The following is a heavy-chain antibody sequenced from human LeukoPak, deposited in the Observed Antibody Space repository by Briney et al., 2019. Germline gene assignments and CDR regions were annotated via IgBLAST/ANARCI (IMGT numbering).Heavy chain of an antibody. D-gene: IGHD4-17*01. CDR1: GDSISSYY. V-gene: IGHV4-59*08. CDR3: ARRNRDYDAFDI. Sequence: SETLSLTCTVSGDSISSYYWSWIRQPPGKGLEWIGYIYYSGSTNYNPSLKSRVTISVDTSKNQFSLKLSSVTAADTAVYYCARRNRDYDAFDIWGQGTMVTVSS. J-gene: IGHJ3*02. CDR2: IYYSGST.